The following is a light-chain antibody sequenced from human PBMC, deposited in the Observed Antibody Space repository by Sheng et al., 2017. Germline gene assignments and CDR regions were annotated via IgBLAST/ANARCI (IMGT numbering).Light chain of an antibody. V-gene: IGKV1-39*01. CDR2: AAS. J-gene: IGKJ4*01. CDR1: QTITSY. Sequence: DVQMTQSPSSLSASVGDRVTITCRASQTITSYLNWYQVKPGKAPKLLIYAASSLQTGVPSRFSGSGSGTDFTLTINSLQPEDFATYYCQQTYSSVSLTFGGGTDGGGQ. CDR3: QQTYSSVSLT.